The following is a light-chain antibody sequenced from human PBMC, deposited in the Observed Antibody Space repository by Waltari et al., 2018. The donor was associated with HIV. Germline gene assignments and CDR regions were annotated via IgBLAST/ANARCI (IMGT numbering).Light chain of an antibody. J-gene: IGKJ4*01. CDR1: QSISSW. CDR2: KAS. CDR3: RQHNSYPLT. V-gene: IGKV1-5*03. Sequence: DIQMTQSPSTLSASVGHRVTITCRASQSISSWLAWYQQKPGKAPKLLIYKASSLESGVPSRFSGSGSETEFTLTISSLQPDDFATDYCRQHNSYPLTFGGGTKVEIK.